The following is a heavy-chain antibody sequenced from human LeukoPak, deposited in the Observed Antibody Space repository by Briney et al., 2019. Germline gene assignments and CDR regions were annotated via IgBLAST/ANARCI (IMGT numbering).Heavy chain of an antibody. D-gene: IGHD3-10*01. CDR3: ATLTVRGVINI. CDR1: GFTFSNTW. CDR2: IQSKTDGGTT. Sequence: GGSLRLSCAASGFTFSNTWMNWVRQAPGKGLEWVGRIQSKTDGGTTEYAAPVKGRFTISRDDSRTTLYLQMNSLKTEDTAVYYCATLTVRGVINIWGQGTLVTVSS. V-gene: IGHV3-15*01. J-gene: IGHJ4*02.